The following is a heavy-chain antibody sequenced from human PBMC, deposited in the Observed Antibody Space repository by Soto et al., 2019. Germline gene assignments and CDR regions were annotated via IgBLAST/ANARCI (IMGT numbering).Heavy chain of an antibody. J-gene: IGHJ3*02. V-gene: IGHV3-33*01. Sequence: QVQLVESGGGVVQPRRSLRLSCAASGFTFSSYGMHWVRQAPGKGLEWVAVIWYDGSNKYYADSVKGRFTISRDNSKNTLYLQMNSLRAEDTAVYYCASSPTPIVVVPAGDDAFDIWGQGTMVTVSS. CDR3: ASSPTPIVVVPAGDDAFDI. CDR2: IWYDGSNK. CDR1: GFTFSSYG. D-gene: IGHD2-2*01.